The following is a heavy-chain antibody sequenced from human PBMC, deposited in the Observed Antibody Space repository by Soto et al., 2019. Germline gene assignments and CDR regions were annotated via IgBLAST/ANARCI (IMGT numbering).Heavy chain of an antibody. CDR2: INAGNGNT. V-gene: IGHV1-3*01. D-gene: IGHD6-19*01. CDR1: GYTFTSYA. J-gene: IGHJ4*02. CDR3: ARDYWVAVAGTGFDY. Sequence: QVQLVQSGAEVKKPGASVKVSCKASGYTFTSYAMHWVRQAPGQRLEWMGWINAGNGNTKYSQKFQGRVTITRDTSASTAYMELSSLRSEDTAVYYCARDYWVAVAGTGFDYWGQGTLVTVSS.